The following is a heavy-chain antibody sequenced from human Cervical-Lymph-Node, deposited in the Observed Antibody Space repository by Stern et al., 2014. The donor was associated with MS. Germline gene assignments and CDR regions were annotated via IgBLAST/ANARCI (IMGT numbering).Heavy chain of an antibody. CDR2: IKQYGSDK. D-gene: IGHD5-18*01. V-gene: IGHV3-7*01. CDR3: ARRIQPFDY. Sequence: EVQLVESGGGLVQPGGSLKLSCAASGFTFSTHWMTWVRQAPGKGLEWVANIKQYGSDKYYVDSVKGRFTISRDNAKISLYLQMNSLRAEDTAVYYCARRIQPFDYWGQGTLVTVSS. J-gene: IGHJ4*02. CDR1: GFTFSTHW.